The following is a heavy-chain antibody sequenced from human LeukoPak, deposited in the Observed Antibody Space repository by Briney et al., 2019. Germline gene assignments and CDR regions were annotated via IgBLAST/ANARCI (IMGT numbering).Heavy chain of an antibody. CDR3: ARLLIYCSSTSCHFDY. CDR1: GGSMNSYY. D-gene: IGHD2-2*01. CDR2: IYYSGST. Sequence: SETLSLTCSVSGGSMNSYYWSWIRQSPGKGLEWIGYIYYSGSTNYNPSLKSRVTISVDTSKNQFSLKLSSVTAADTAMYYCARLLIYCSSTSCHFDYWGQGTLVTVSS. V-gene: IGHV4-59*08. J-gene: IGHJ4*02.